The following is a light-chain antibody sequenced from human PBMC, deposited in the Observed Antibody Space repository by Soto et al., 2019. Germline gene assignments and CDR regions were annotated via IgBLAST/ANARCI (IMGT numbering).Light chain of an antibody. V-gene: IGLV2-8*01. Sequence: QSVLTQPPSASGSPGQSVTISCTGTSSDVGGYNYVSWYQQYAGKAPKLMISEVSKRPSGVPDRFSGSMSGNTASLTVSGLQAEDEADYYCSSYAGSNKSVFGTGTKVTGL. CDR3: SSYAGSNKSV. J-gene: IGLJ1*01. CDR2: EVS. CDR1: SSDVGGYNY.